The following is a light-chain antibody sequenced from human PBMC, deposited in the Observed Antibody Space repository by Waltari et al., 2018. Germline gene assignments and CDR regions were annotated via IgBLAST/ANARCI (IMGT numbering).Light chain of an antibody. CDR3: QQRRDWPLT. Sequence: EIVLTQSPATLSLPPGERAALSCRDSQSVIRDLAWYRQNPGQAPRLLIFDVSIRATGTPVRFSGSGYGTDFTLTISSLEPEDFAVYYCQQRRDWPLTFGGGTKVEIK. J-gene: IGKJ4*01. CDR1: QSVIRD. V-gene: IGKV3-11*01. CDR2: DVS.